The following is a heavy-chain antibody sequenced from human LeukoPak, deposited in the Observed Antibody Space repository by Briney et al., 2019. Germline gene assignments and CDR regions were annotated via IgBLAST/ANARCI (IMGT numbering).Heavy chain of an antibody. V-gene: IGHV3-11*01. CDR2: ISSSGSTI. D-gene: IGHD6-13*01. Sequence: PGGSLRLSCAASRFTLSDYYMSWIRQAPGKGLEWVSYISSSGSTIYYADSVKGRFTISRDNAKNSLYLQMNSLRAEDTAVYYCARERSSSWYTQQADYYYYGMDVWGQGTTVTVSS. J-gene: IGHJ6*02. CDR1: RFTLSDYY. CDR3: ARERSSSWYTQQADYYYYGMDV.